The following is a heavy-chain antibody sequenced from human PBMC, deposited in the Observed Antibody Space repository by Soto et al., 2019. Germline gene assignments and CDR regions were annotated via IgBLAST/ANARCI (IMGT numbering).Heavy chain of an antibody. J-gene: IGHJ3*02. CDR2: IDNGGTNT. CDR1: GYNFGGLW. V-gene: IGHV3-74*01. D-gene: IGHD3-10*01. CDR3: AKDRGRTDPFNI. Sequence: EGSLRLPCAGSGYNFGGLWMHWFRQAPGKGLVWVSRIDNGGTNTVYADAVKGRFTNSRDNAKNTLYLQMNSLRAEDTAVYYCAKDRGRTDPFNIWRQGTMVTVSS.